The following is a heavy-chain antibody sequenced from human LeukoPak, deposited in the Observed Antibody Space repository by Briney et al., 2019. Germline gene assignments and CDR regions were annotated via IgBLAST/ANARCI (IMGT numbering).Heavy chain of an antibody. V-gene: IGHV1-69*04. CDR1: GGTFSSYA. CDR3: ARGSRETRVRGVGTYYYYGMDV. D-gene: IGHD3-10*01. J-gene: IGHJ6*02. Sequence: GASVKVSCKASGGTFSSYAISWVRQAPGQGLEWMGRIIPILGIANYAQKFQGRVTITADKSTSTAYMELSSLGSEDTAVYYCARGSRETRVRGVGTYYYYGMDVWGQGTTVTVSS. CDR2: IIPILGIA.